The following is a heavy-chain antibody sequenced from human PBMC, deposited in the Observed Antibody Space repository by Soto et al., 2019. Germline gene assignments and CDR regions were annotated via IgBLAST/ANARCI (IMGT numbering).Heavy chain of an antibody. J-gene: IGHJ5*02. Sequence: QVQLQQWGAGLLKPSETLSLTCAVYGGSFSGYYWSWIRQPPGKGLEWIGEINHSGSTNYNPSLKSRVTISVDTSKNQFSLKLSSVTAADTAVYYCARGIKTNGWYGPWGQGTLVTVSS. CDR1: GGSFSGYY. CDR2: INHSGST. V-gene: IGHV4-34*01. D-gene: IGHD2-8*01. CDR3: ARGIKTNGWYGP.